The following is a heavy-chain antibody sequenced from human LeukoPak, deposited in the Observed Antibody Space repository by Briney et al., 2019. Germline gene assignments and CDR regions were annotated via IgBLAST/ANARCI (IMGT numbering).Heavy chain of an antibody. CDR1: GYTFTSYD. V-gene: IGHV1-8*01. Sequence: ASVKVSCKASGYTFTSYDINWVRQATGQGLEWMGWMNPNSGNTGYAQKFQGRVTMTRNTSISTAYMELSSLRSEDTAVYYCARGRIHYYDSSGYEIWGQGTLATVSS. J-gene: IGHJ4*02. CDR3: ARGRIHYYDSSGYEI. D-gene: IGHD3-22*01. CDR2: MNPNSGNT.